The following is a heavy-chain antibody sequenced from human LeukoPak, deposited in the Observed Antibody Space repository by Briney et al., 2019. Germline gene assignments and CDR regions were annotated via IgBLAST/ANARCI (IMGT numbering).Heavy chain of an antibody. V-gene: IGHV5-10-1*01. CDR1: GYSFTSYW. CDR3: ASSGSGWYDY. J-gene: IGHJ4*02. CDR2: IDPSDSYT. D-gene: IGHD6-19*01. Sequence: GESLKISCRGSGYSFTSYWISWVRQMPGKGLEWMGRIDPSDSYTNYSPSFQGHVTISADKSISTAYLQWSSLKASDTAMYYCASSGSGWYDYWGQGTLVTVSS.